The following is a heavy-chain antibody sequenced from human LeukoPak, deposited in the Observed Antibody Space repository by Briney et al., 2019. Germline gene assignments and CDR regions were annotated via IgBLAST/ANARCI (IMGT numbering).Heavy chain of an antibody. CDR2: IYNSGNT. CDR3: ARHRDHYWFDP. Sequence: SETLSLTCSVSGGSISSYYWSWIRQPPGEGLEWIGYIYNSGNTYYNPSLKRRVTISVDTSKNQFSLKLSSVTAADTAVYYCARHRDHYWFDPWGQGTLVTVSS. CDR1: GGSISSYY. J-gene: IGHJ5*02. V-gene: IGHV4-59*08.